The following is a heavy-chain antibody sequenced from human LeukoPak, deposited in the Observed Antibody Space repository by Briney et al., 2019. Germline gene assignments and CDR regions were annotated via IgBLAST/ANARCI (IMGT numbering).Heavy chain of an antibody. V-gene: IGHV3-9*01. CDR2: ISWNSGSI. CDR3: AKSTPGKYFDY. Sequence: GGSLRLSCAASGFTFDDYAMHWVRQAPGKGLEWVSGISWNSGSIGYADSVKGRFTISRDNAKNSLYLQMNSLRAEDTALYYCAKSTPGKYFDYWGQGTLVTVSS. D-gene: IGHD1-14*01. CDR1: GFTFDDYA. J-gene: IGHJ4*02.